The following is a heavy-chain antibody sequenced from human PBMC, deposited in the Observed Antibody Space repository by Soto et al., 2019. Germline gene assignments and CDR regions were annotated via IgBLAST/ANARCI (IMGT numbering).Heavy chain of an antibody. V-gene: IGHV3-7*03. CDR2: IKQDGSEK. D-gene: IGHD3-3*01. Sequence: VGSLRLSCAASGFTFSSYWMSWVRQAPGKGLEWVANIKQDGSEKYYVDSVKGRFTISRDNAKNSLYLQMNSLRAEDTAVYYCVKWSGYYRSPYYYYGMDVWGQGTTVTVSS. CDR3: VKWSGYYRSPYYYYGMDV. CDR1: GFTFSSYW. J-gene: IGHJ6*02.